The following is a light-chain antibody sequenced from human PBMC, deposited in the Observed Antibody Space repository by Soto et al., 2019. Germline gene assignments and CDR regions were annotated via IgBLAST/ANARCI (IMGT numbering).Light chain of an antibody. V-gene: IGLV2-11*01. CDR3: CSYAGSYTLYV. CDR1: SSDVGTYNY. Sequence: QSALTQPRSVSESPGQSVTISCTGTSSDVGTYNYVSWYQQHPGKAPKLMIYDVSKRPSGVPDRFSSSKSGNTASLTISGLQAEDEADYYCCSYAGSYTLYVFGTGTKLTVL. CDR2: DVS. J-gene: IGLJ1*01.